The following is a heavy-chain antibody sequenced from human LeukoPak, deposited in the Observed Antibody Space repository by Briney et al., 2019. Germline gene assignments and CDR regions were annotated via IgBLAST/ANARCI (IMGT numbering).Heavy chain of an antibody. V-gene: IGHV3-21*01. CDR3: AREIAVAGTRGDY. CDR2: ISSSSSYI. J-gene: IGHJ4*02. CDR1: GSPLISFA. D-gene: IGHD6-19*01. Sequence: PGGSLRLSCAASGSPLISFARTGFRRAQGKGLDWVSSISSSSSYIYYADSVKGRFTISRDNAKNSLYLQMNSLRAEDTAVYYCAREIAVAGTRGDYWGQGTLVTVSS.